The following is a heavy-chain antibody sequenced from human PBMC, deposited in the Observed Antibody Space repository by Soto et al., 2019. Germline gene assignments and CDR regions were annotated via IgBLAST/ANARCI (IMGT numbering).Heavy chain of an antibody. CDR1: GGSISSSGGYY. CDR3: AKAGHSSSTEGANGFGP. J-gene: IGHJ5*02. CDR2: IYHSGNT. V-gene: IGHV4-31*03. Sequence: QVQLQESGPGLVKPSQTLSLTCTVSGGSISSSGGYYWSWIRQRPGKGLEWIGYIYHSGNTYYNPSLKSRVSISVDTSRNQFSLKLNSVTAADTAVYYCAKAGHSSSTEGANGFGPWGQVTLVTVSS. D-gene: IGHD6-6*01.